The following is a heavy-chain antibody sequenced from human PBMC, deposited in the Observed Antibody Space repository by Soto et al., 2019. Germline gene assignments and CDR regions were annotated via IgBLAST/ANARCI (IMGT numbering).Heavy chain of an antibody. CDR2: IIPISGTA. CDR1: GGTFSSYA. V-gene: IGHV1-69*01. Sequence: QVQLVQSGAEVKKPGSSVKVSCKASGGTFSSYAISWVRQAPGQGLEWMGGIIPISGTANYAKKFQGRVTITAEESTSAVYMELSSLRFEDTAVYYCARERDASSSLGYEAFDIWGQGTMVTVSS. J-gene: IGHJ3*02. D-gene: IGHD6-6*01. CDR3: ARERDASSSLGYEAFDI.